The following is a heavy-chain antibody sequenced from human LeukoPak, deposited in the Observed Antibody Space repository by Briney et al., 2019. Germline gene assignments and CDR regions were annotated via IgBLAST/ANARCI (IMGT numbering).Heavy chain of an antibody. Sequence: PSETLSLTCTVSGGSNNSYFWSWIRQPPGKGLEWIGYTHPSGNTNYSPSLKSRVTISIDTSRNQFSLKLSSVTAADTAVYYCARKAPKKGWFDPWGQGTLVTVSS. V-gene: IGHV4-4*09. CDR2: THPSGNT. CDR3: ARKAPKKGWFDP. J-gene: IGHJ5*02. CDR1: GGSNNSYF.